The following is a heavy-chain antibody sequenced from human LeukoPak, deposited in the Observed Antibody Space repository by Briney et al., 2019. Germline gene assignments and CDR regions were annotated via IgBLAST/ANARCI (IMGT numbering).Heavy chain of an antibody. CDR3: AREGMNMVTYYYGMDV. J-gene: IGHJ6*04. CDR1: GFTFSRYS. V-gene: IGHV3-21*01. D-gene: IGHD4/OR15-4a*01. Sequence: VGALRLSCAPSGFTFSRYSMKWVRQAPGEGLESVSSISRSGSYIYYSDSVKGRFTISRDNAKNSLYLQMNSLSDEATAVYYCAREGMNMVTYYYGMDVWGKGTTVTVSS. CDR2: ISRSGSYI.